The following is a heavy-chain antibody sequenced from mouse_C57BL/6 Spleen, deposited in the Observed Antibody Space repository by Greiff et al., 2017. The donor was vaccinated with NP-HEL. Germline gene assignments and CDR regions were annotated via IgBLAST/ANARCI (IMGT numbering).Heavy chain of an antibody. CDR3: ARIDPYGNYEYFDV. V-gene: IGHV8-8*01. J-gene: IGHJ1*03. Sequence: QVQLKESGPGILQPSQTLSLTCSFSGFSLSTFGMGVGWIRQPSGKGLEWLAHIWWDDDKYYNPALKSRLTISKATSKNQVFLKIANVDTADTATYYCARIDPYGNYEYFDVWGTGTTVTVSS. CDR2: IWWDDDK. CDR1: GFSLSTFGMG. D-gene: IGHD2-1*01.